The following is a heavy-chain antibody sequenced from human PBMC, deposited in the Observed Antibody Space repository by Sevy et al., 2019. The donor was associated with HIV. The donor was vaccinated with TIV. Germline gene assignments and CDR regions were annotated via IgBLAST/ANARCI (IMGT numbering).Heavy chain of an antibody. CDR1: GISISSHW. J-gene: IGHJ6*02. V-gene: IGHV3-7*01. CDR2: INQDGSEI. CDR3: ARAMGV. Sequence: GGCLRLSCVGAGISISSHWMNWVRQSPGKGLEWVANINQDGSEIYYVGSVKGRFTISRDNARNSGYLQMHSLSVEDSGVHYCARAMGVWGQGTTVTVSS.